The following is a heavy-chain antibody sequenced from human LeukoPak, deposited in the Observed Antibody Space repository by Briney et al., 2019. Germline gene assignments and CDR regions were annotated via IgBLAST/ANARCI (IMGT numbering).Heavy chain of an antibody. V-gene: IGHV3-30*18. J-gene: IGHJ4*02. CDR1: GFTFSSYG. CDR2: ISYDGSNK. Sequence: GGSLRLSCAASGFTFSSYGMHWVRQAPGKGLEWVAVISYDGSNKYYADSVKGRFTISRDNSENSLYLQMNSLRAEDTAVYYCAKESSGGWFFDYWGQGTLVTVSS. D-gene: IGHD2-15*01. CDR3: AKESSGGWFFDY.